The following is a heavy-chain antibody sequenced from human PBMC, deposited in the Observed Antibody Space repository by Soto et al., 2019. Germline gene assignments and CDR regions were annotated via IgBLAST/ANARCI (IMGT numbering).Heavy chain of an antibody. CDR1: GFTFSSYA. CDR2: IIGSGGNT. CDR3: AKHPVPYCSGGTCQSYFDS. J-gene: IGHJ4*02. D-gene: IGHD2-15*01. Sequence: EVQLLESGGGLVQPGGSLRLSCAASGFTFSSYAMSWVRQAPGKGLEWVSPIIGSGGNTYYADSVKGRFTISRDNSKNTLYLQMNSLRAEDTAVYYCAKHPVPYCSGGTCQSYFDSWGQGTLVTVSS. V-gene: IGHV3-23*01.